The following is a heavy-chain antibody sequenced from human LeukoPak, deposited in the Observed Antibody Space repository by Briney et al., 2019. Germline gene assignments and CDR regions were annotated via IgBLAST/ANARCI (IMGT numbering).Heavy chain of an antibody. CDR1: GVIVRSNY. D-gene: IGHD3-10*01. J-gene: IGHJ4*02. Sequence: GGSLGLSCVGSGVIVRSNYMTWVRQAPGKGLEWDSILYHGGSTYYADSVKGRFSISRDTSKNTLYLQMNSLRVEDTAVYYCATRRFGELTYWGQGTLVTVSS. V-gene: IGHV3-66*01. CDR2: LYHGGST. CDR3: ATRRFGELTY.